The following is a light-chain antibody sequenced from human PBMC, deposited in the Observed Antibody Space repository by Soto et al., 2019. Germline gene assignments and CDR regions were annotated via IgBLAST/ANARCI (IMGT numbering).Light chain of an antibody. CDR2: AAS. CDR1: QSVSSN. J-gene: IGKJ2*01. V-gene: IGKV3-15*01. Sequence: EIVMTQSPATLSVSPGERATLSCRASQSVSSNLAWFQQKPGQAPRLLIYAASTRATGIPARFSGSGSGTEFTLTISSLQSEDFAVYYCHQYNNWPPYTFVQGTKLEIK. CDR3: HQYNNWPPYT.